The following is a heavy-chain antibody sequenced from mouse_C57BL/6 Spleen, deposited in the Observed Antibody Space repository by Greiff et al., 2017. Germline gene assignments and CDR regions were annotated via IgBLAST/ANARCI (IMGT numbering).Heavy chain of an antibody. D-gene: IGHD1-1*01. J-gene: IGHJ2*01. CDR3: ARAGYYGSSPYFDY. Sequence: EVHLVESGGGLVKPGGSLKLSCAASGFTFSDYGMHWVRQAPEKGLEWVAYISSGSSTIYYADTVKGRFTISRDNAKNTLFLQMTSLRSEDTAMYYCARAGYYGSSPYFDYWGQGTTLTVSS. CDR1: GFTFSDYG. CDR2: ISSGSSTI. V-gene: IGHV5-17*01.